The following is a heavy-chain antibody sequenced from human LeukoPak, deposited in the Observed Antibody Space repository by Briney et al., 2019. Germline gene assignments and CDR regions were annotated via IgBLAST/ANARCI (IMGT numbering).Heavy chain of an antibody. CDR1: GFIFSTYG. D-gene: IGHD2-21*02. Sequence: PGGSLRLSCAASGFIFSTYGMSWVRQAPGKGLEWVSAISGSGGSTYYADSVKGRFTISRDNSKNTLYLQMNSLRAEDTAVYYCAKAHSYCGGDCYSFWGQGTLVTVSS. J-gene: IGHJ4*02. CDR2: ISGSGGST. CDR3: AKAHSYCGGDCYSF. V-gene: IGHV3-23*01.